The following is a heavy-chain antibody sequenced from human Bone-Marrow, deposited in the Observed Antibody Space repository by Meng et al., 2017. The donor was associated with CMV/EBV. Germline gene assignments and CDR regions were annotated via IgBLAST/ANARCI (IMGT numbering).Heavy chain of an antibody. Sequence: GGSLRLSCAASGFTFSSYDMHWVRQATGKGLEWVSAIGTAGDTYYPGSVKGRFTISRENAKNSLYLQMNSLRAGDTAVYYCARVGPVPRAFDIWGQGTMVTVSS. V-gene: IGHV3-13*01. J-gene: IGHJ3*02. CDR2: IGTAGDT. CDR3: ARVGPVPRAFDI. CDR1: GFTFSSYD.